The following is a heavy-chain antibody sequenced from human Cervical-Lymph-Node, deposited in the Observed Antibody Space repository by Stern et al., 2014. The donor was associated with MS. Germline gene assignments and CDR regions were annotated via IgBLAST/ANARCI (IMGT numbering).Heavy chain of an antibody. CDR1: GYAFTAFF. J-gene: IGHJ4*02. V-gene: IGHV1-2*06. Sequence: VQLVESGAEMKKPGASVKVSCKASGYAFTAFFIHWVRQVPGQGLEWMGRLNPNSDDPTYAQNFQDRVTLTRHTSIGTAYLELSRLTSADTAVYYCAREATRIVVGIDYWGQGTQVTVSS. CDR2: LNPNSDDP. CDR3: AREATRIVVGIDY. D-gene: IGHD1-26*01.